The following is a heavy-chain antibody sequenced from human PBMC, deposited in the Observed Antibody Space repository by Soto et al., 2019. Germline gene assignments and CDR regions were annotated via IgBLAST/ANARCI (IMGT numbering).Heavy chain of an antibody. Sequence: ASVKVSCKASGYTFTGYYMHWVRQAPGQGLEWMGWINPNSGGTNYAQKFQGRVTMTRDTSISTAYMELSRLRAEDTAVYYCARHTSGWHYYDYWGQGTPVTVSS. V-gene: IGHV1-2*02. J-gene: IGHJ4*02. CDR2: INPNSGGT. CDR1: GYTFTGYY. D-gene: IGHD6-19*01. CDR3: ARHTSGWHYYDY.